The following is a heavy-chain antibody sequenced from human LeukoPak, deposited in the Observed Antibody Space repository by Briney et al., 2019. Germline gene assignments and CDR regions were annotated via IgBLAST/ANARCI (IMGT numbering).Heavy chain of an antibody. D-gene: IGHD3-10*01. CDR1: GGSFSAYY. V-gene: IGHV4-34*01. J-gene: IGHJ6*03. CDR3: ARGQYYYGSGYYYYYMDV. Sequence: SETLSLTCAVYGGSFSAYYWSWIRQPPGKGLEWIGEINHIGSTNYNPSLKSRVTISVDTSKNQFSLKLSSVTAADTAVYYCARGQYYYGSGYYYYYMDVWGKGTTVTISS. CDR2: INHIGST.